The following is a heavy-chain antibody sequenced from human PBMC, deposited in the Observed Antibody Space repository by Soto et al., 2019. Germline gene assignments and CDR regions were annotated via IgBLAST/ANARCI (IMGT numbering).Heavy chain of an antibody. V-gene: IGHV3-74*01. J-gene: IGHJ4*02. D-gene: IGHD1-1*01. Sequence: TGGSLRLSCAASGFTFSMYWMHWVRQVPGKGPEWVSRINDDGSSTNYADSVKGRFTISRDNAKNTSYLQMNDLRAEDTAVYYCTRGPRSTSTGTGAFWGQGTLVTVSS. CDR1: GFTFSMYW. CDR2: INDDGSST. CDR3: TRGPRSTSTGTGAF.